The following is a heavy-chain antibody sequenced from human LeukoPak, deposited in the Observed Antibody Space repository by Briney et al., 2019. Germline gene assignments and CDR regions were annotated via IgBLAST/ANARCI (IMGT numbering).Heavy chain of an antibody. D-gene: IGHD3-22*01. CDR3: ARDQGTMTGAFDY. CDR1: GFTFSSYA. CDR2: ISSNGGST. V-gene: IGHV3-64*01. Sequence: GGSLRLSCAASGFTFSSYAMHWVRQAPGKGLEYVSAISSNGGSTYYASSVKGRFTISRDNSKNTLSFQMGSLRAEDMAVYYCARDQGTMTGAFDYWGQGTLVTVPS. J-gene: IGHJ4*02.